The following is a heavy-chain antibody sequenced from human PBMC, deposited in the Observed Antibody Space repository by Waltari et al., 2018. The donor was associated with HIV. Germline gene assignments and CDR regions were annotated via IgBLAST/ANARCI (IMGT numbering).Heavy chain of an antibody. J-gene: IGHJ4*02. Sequence: QVHLQESGPGLVKPSETLSLTCTVSGGSISSNYWSWIRQPPGKGLEWIGYIYYSGSTNYNPPLKSRLTISVDTSKNQFSLKLNSVTAADTAVYYCARGGGPVVAVKALFDYWGQGTLVTVSS. CDR2: IYYSGST. CDR3: ARGGGPVVAVKALFDY. D-gene: IGHD2-21*01. V-gene: IGHV4-59*01. CDR1: GGSISSNY.